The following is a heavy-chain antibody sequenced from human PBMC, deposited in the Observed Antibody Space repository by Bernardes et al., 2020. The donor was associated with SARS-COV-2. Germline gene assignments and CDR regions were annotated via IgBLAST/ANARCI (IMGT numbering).Heavy chain of an antibody. V-gene: IGHV3-30*18. Sequence: GGSLRLSCAASGFIFSSYGMHWVRQAPGKGLEWVAVISYDGSNKYYADSVKGRFTISRDNSKNTLYLQMNSLRAEDTAVYYCAKELYDNVWGTTLGDYWGQGTLVTVSS. D-gene: IGHD3-16*01. CDR2: ISYDGSNK. CDR3: AKELYDNVWGTTLGDY. J-gene: IGHJ4*02. CDR1: GFIFSSYG.